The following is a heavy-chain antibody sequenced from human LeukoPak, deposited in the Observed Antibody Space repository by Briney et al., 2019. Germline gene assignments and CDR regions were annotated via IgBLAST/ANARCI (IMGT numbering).Heavy chain of an antibody. J-gene: IGHJ4*02. Sequence: GGSLRLSCEGSGFSINGYAMSWVHQAPGKGLEWVAVTGGSDDNTHYADSVKGRFSISRDTSENRLFLQMNSLRPDDSALYYCTKDLMTGFSSGWYLAYWGQGTLVTVSS. CDR3: TKDLMTGFSSGWYLAY. D-gene: IGHD6-25*01. CDR1: GFSINGYA. CDR2: TGGSDDNT. V-gene: IGHV3-23*01.